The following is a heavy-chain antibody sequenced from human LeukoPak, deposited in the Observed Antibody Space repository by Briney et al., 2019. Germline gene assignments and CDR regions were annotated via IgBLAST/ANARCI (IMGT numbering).Heavy chain of an antibody. D-gene: IGHD4-23*01. J-gene: IGHJ4*02. Sequence: GGSLRLSCAASGFAFSNYGMNWVRQAPGKGLEWVSGITGSGSTTYYGDSVKGRFTISRDNSKNTLYLQMNSPRAEDTAAYYCAKGGNGARFENWGQGTLVTVSS. V-gene: IGHV3-23*01. CDR1: GFAFSNYG. CDR3: AKGGNGARFEN. CDR2: ITGSGSTT.